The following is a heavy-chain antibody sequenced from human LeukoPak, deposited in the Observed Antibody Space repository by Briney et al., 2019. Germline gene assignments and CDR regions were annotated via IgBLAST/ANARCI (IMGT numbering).Heavy chain of an antibody. CDR3: ARNVPPAYCGGDCYTYWYFDL. Sequence: SVKVSCKASGGTFSSYAISWVRQAPGQGLEWMGGIIPIFGTANYAQKFQGRVTITADESTSTACMELSSLRSEDTAVYYCARNVPPAYCGGDCYTYWYFDLWGRGTLVTVSS. V-gene: IGHV1-69*13. CDR2: IIPIFGTA. D-gene: IGHD2-21*02. J-gene: IGHJ2*01. CDR1: GGTFSSYA.